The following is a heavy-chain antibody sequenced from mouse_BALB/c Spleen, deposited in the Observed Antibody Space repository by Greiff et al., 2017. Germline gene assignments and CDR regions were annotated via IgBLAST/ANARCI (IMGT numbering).Heavy chain of an antibody. CDR1: GYTFTSYW. CDR2: INPSTGYT. V-gene: IGHV1-7*01. D-gene: IGHD2-4*01. J-gene: IGHJ3*01. CDR3: ARRTYDYPWFAY. Sequence: VHLVESGAELAKPGASVKMSCKASGYTFTSYWMHWVKQRPGQGLEWIGYINPSTGYTEYNQKFKDKATLTADKSSSTAYMQLSSLTSEDSAVYFCARRTYDYPWFAYWGQGTLVTVSA.